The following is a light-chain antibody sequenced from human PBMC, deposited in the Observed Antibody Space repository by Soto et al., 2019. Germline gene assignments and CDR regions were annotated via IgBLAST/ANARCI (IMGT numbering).Light chain of an antibody. V-gene: IGKV4-1*01. CDR1: QSVLFSSNNINF. CDR3: QQYYTTPPT. J-gene: IGKJ2*01. CDR2: WAS. Sequence: DIVMTQSPDSLAVSLCERATINCKSSQSVLFSSNNINFLTWYQQKPGQPPKLLIYWASTRESGVPDRFSGSGSGTDFTLTISNLQAEDVAVYYCQQYYTTPPTFGQGTKLEIK.